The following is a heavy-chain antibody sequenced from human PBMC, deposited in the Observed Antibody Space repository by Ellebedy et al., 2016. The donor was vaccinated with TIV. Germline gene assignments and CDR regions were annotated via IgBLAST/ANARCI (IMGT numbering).Heavy chain of an antibody. J-gene: IGHJ4*02. V-gene: IGHV3-21*06. CDR3: ARVHGDYRIDY. D-gene: IGHD4-17*01. CDR1: GFTFSTYS. Sequence: GGSLRLSCAASGFTFSTYSMNWVRQAPGKGLEWVSSMSVTSSYVHYAASVEGRFTISRDNAKNSLYLHMSSLRVEETAVYYCARVHGDYRIDYWGPGTLVTVSS. CDR2: MSVTSSYV.